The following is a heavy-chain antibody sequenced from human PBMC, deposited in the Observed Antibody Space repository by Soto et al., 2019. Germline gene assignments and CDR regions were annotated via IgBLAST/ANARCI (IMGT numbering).Heavy chain of an antibody. CDR2: ISGSGGST. D-gene: IGHD5-18*01. CDR3: AKTASDGDYSDY. CDR1: GFTFSSYA. V-gene: IGHV3-23*01. Sequence: EVQLLESGGGLVQPGGSLRLSCAASGFTFSSYAMSWVRQAPGKGLEWVSAISGSGGSTYYADPVKGRFTISRHNSKNTLYLQMNSLRAEDTAVYYCAKTASDGDYSDYWGQGTLVTVSS. J-gene: IGHJ4*02.